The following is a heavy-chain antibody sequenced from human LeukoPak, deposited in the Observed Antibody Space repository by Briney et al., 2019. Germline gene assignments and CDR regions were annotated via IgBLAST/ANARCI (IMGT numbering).Heavy chain of an antibody. CDR2: IYHSGST. Sequence: PSETLSLTCTVSGGSISSGGYYWSWIRQPPGKGLEWIGYIYHSGSTYYNPSLKSRVTILVDRSKNQFSLKLSSVTAADTAVYYCARRTIVGATKSFDYWGQGTMVTVSS. D-gene: IGHD1-26*01. V-gene: IGHV4-30-2*01. J-gene: IGHJ4*02. CDR1: GGSISSGGYY. CDR3: ARRTIVGATKSFDY.